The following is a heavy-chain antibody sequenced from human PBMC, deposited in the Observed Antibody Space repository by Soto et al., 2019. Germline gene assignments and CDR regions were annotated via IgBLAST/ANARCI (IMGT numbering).Heavy chain of an antibody. V-gene: IGHV1-18*01. CDR2: INTYNGNT. CDR3: ARVAASGSYSDNWFDP. D-gene: IGHD3-10*01. J-gene: IGHJ5*02. Sequence: GASVKVSCKASGYTFTSYGISWVRQAPGQGLQWMGWINTYNGNTDYEQRLQGRVTLTTDTSTSTAYMELRSLRSDDSAVYYCARVAASGSYSDNWFDPWGQGTPVTVSS. CDR1: GYTFTSYG.